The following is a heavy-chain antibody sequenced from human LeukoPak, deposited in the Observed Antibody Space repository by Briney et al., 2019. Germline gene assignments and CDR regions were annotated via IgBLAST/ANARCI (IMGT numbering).Heavy chain of an antibody. CDR2: INHSGST. CDR3: ARGLGHAFDI. Sequence: SETLSLTCAVYGGSFSGYYWSWIRQPPGKGLEWIGEINHSGSTNYNPSLKSRVTISVDTSKNQFSLKLSSVTAADTAVYYCARGLGHAFDIWGQGTMVTVSS. V-gene: IGHV4-34*01. J-gene: IGHJ3*02. CDR1: GGSFSGYY.